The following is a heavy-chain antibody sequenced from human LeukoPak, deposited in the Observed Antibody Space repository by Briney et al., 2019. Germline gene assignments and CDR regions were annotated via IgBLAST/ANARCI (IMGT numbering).Heavy chain of an antibody. V-gene: IGHV3-53*01. CDR1: GFTVGTNY. D-gene: IGHD6-13*01. CDR3: ARYGSSWDLDY. J-gene: IGHJ4*02. Sequence: TGGSLRLSCAASGFTVGTNYMSWVRQAPGKGLEWVSVIYSAGSTYYADSVKGRFTVSRDNSKNTLYLQMNSLRAEDTAVYYCARYGSSWDLDYWGQGTLVTVSS. CDR2: IYSAGST.